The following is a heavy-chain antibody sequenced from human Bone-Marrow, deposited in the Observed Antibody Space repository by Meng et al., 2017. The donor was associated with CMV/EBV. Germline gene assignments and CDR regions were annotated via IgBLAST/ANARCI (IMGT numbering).Heavy chain of an antibody. D-gene: IGHD2-15*01. V-gene: IGHV4-59*01. Sequence: SETLSLTCTASGGYISTYYWNWLRQTPGKGLEWIAYISNSGSTSYNPSLKSRVTISVDTSKNQFSVKLSSVTAADTAVYYCARFDMDVEGYYGMDVWGQGTTVTVSS. CDR3: ARFDMDVEGYYGMDV. CDR2: ISNSGST. CDR1: GGYISTYY. J-gene: IGHJ6*02.